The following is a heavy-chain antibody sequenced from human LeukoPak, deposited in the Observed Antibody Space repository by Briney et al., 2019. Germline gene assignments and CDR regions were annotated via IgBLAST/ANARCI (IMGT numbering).Heavy chain of an antibody. CDR1: GYIFSDYY. D-gene: IGHD1-1*01. CDR2: INAKSGDT. V-gene: IGHV1-2*02. J-gene: IGHJ6*03. Sequence: ASVKVSCKASGYIFSDYYVHWVRQAPGQGLQWMGSINAKSGDTQYAQDFQGRVTMTRETSISTASMELSSLRSDDTAVYYCARGLERQLYYSYYHMDVWGKGTTVTVSS. CDR3: ARGLERQLYYSYYHMDV.